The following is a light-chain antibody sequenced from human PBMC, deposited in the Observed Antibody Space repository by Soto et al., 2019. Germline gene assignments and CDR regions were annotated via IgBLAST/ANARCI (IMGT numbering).Light chain of an antibody. CDR1: SSDGGGFDY. V-gene: IGLV2-8*01. J-gene: IGLJ1*01. CDR2: QVN. Sequence: QSVLTQPPSASGSPGQSVTVSCTGTSSDGGGFDYVSWYQQHPGKVPKLLIYQVNRRPSGVPDRFSGSKSGNTASLTVSGLQAEDEADYSCSSYGGSNTFVFGTGTKGTVL. CDR3: SSYGGSNTFV.